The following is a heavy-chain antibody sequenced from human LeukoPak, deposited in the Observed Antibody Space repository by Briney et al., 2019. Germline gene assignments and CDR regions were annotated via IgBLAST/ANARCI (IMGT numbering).Heavy chain of an antibody. CDR2: ISSNGGST. CDR1: GFTFSSYA. V-gene: IGHV3-64*01. D-gene: IGHD5-12*01. CDR3: GRGGYGGLYF. J-gene: IGHJ4*02. Sequence: PGGSLRLSCAASGFTFSSYAMHWVRQAPGKGLEYVSAISSNGGSTYYANSVKGRFTISRDNAKNSLYLQMNSLRAEDTAVYYWGRGGYGGLYFWGQGTLVTV.